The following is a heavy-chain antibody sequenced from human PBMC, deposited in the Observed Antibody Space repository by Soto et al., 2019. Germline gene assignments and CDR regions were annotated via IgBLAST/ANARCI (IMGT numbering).Heavy chain of an antibody. J-gene: IGHJ6*02. CDR2: MNEDGSTT. CDR1: EFTFSSYW. CDR3: ARDLSGRADV. Sequence: GGSLRLSCVDSEFTFSSYWMHWVRQGPGKGLVWVSRMNEDGSTTDSADSVKGRFTISRDNARNTLYLQMNGLRAEDTAVYYCARDLSGRADVWGQGTTVTVSS. V-gene: IGHV3-74*01. D-gene: IGHD3-10*01.